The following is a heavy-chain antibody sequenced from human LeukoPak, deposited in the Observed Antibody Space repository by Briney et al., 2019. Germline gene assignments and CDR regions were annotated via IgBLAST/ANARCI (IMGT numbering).Heavy chain of an antibody. D-gene: IGHD3-22*01. V-gene: IGHV5-51*01. J-gene: IGHJ3*01. CDR2: IYPDDSDT. Sequence: GESLKISCKDSGYKFSTYWVAWVRQMPGKGLEWMGIIYPDDSDTRYSPSFQGQVTISADKSINTAYLQWSSLKASDTAMYFCARPNITSYYDSSGYDAFDVWGQGTLVAVSS. CDR3: ARPNITSYYDSSGYDAFDV. CDR1: GYKFSTYW.